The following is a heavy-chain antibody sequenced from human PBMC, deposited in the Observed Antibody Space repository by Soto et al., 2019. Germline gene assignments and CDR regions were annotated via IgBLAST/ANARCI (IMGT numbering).Heavy chain of an antibody. V-gene: IGHV4-31*02. CDR1: FGSISSGGYY. Sequence: SETRSLTCTVSFGSISSGGYYWSWIGQHPGKGLEWIGYIYYSWSTYYNPSLKSRVTISVETSKNQFSLKLSSVTAADTAVYYCASQRRIPTLSYYYGMDVCGQGTTVTVSS. CDR2: IYYSWST. J-gene: IGHJ6*02. D-gene: IGHD4-17*01. CDR3: ASQRRIPTLSYYYGMDV.